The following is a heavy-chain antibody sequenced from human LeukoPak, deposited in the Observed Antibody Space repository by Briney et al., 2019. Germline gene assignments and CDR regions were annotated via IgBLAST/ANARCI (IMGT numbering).Heavy chain of an antibody. V-gene: IGHV4-59*01. D-gene: IGHD6-19*01. CDR1: GGSTSSYY. J-gene: IGHJ4*02. CDR2: IYYSGST. CDR3: ARVSGWPGVYYFDY. Sequence: SETLSLTCTVSGGSTSSYYWSWIRQPPGKGLEWIGYIYYSGSTNYNPSLKSRVTISVDTSKNQFSLKLSSVTAADTAVYYCARVSGWPGVYYFDYWGQGTLVTVSS.